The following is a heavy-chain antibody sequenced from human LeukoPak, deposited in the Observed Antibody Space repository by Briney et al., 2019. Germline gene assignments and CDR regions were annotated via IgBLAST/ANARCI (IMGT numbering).Heavy chain of an antibody. V-gene: IGHV4-61*02. J-gene: IGHJ4*02. CDR2: IYTRGSA. CDR3: VAGVVGLPERIS. Sequence: SETLSLTCTVSGDSIDTNNYYWSWIRQSAGKGLEWIGRIYTRGSARYHPSLGSRVTMSVDTSKNQFSLELTSVTAADTGVYYCVAGVVGLPERISWGQGSLVTVSS. CDR1: GDSIDTNNYY. D-gene: IGHD1-26*01.